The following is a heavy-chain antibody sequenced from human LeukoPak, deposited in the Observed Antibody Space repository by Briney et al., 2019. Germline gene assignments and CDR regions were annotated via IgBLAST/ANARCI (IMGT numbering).Heavy chain of an antibody. D-gene: IGHD3-10*01. V-gene: IGHV4-30-4*01. Sequence: KASETLSLTCTVSGGSISSGDYYWSWIRQPPGKGLEWIGYIYYSGSTYYNPSLKSRVTISVDTSKNQFSLKLSSVTAADTAVYYCARFLMVRGQVNYYYGMDVWGQGTTVTVSS. J-gene: IGHJ6*02. CDR2: IYYSGST. CDR3: ARFLMVRGQVNYYYGMDV. CDR1: GGSISSGDYY.